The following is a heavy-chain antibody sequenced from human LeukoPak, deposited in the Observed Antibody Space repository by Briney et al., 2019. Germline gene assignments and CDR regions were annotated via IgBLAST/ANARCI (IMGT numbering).Heavy chain of an antibody. V-gene: IGHV4-59*01. CDR3: VRSKSGAYGWFDP. CDR1: GGSITSYY. Sequence: SETLSLTCTVSGGSITSYYWSWIRQPPGKGLEWIGYIYYSGTTNYNPSLKSRVTISVDTSKNQFSLKVNSVTAADTAVYYCVRSKSGAYGWFDPWGQGTLVTVSS. D-gene: IGHD2-15*01. J-gene: IGHJ5*02. CDR2: IYYSGTT.